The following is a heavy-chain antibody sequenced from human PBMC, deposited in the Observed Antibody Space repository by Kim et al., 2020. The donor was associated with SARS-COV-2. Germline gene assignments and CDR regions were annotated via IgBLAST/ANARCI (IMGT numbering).Heavy chain of an antibody. J-gene: IGHJ4*02. V-gene: IGHV3-74*01. CDR1: GFTFSSYW. CDR2: INSDGSTT. Sequence: GGSLRLSCAASGFTFSSYWMNWVRQAPGKGLVWVSVINSDGSTTNYADSVKGRFTISRDNAKNTLYLQMNSLRAEDTAVYYCDFHYESSVPGGHWGQGTLVTVSS. D-gene: IGHD3-22*01. CDR3: DFHYESSVPGGH.